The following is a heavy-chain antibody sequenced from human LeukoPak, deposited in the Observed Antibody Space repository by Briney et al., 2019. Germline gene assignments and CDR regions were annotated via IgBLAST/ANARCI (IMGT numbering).Heavy chain of an antibody. J-gene: IGHJ3*02. Sequence: SETLSLTCAVYGGSFSGYYWGWIRQPPGKGLEWIGEINHSGSTNYNPSLTSRVTISVDTSKNQFSLKLSSVTAADTAVYYCARADLEIDAFDIWGQGTMVTVSS. CDR1: GGSFSGYY. D-gene: IGHD3-3*01. CDR2: INHSGST. CDR3: ARADLEIDAFDI. V-gene: IGHV4-34*01.